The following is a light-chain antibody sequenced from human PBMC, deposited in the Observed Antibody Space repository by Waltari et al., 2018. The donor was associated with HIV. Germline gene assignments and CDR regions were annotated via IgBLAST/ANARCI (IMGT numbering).Light chain of an antibody. CDR3: QVWDSSSDHVL. CDR2: YDS. J-gene: IGLJ3*02. CDR1: NIERKS. V-gene: IGLV3-21*04. Sequence: SSVLTPPPSVSVAPGKTARITCGGNNIERKSVSWYHQKPGQAPALVINYDSDRPSGIPERFSGSNSGDTATLTISRVGDGDEADYYCQVWDSSSDHVLFGGGTKLTVL.